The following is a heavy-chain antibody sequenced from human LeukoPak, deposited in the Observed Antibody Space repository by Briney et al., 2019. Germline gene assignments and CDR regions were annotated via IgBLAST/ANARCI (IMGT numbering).Heavy chain of an antibody. D-gene: IGHD1-26*01. CDR1: GFSLSTSGMG. J-gene: IGHJ4*02. CDR3: AHRPHTELFDY. Sequence: SGPTLVKPTQTLTLTCTFSGFSLSTSGMGVGWIRQPPGKALEWLALIYWNDDKRYSPSLKSRLTITKDTSKNQVVLTMTNMDPVDTATYYCAHRPHTELFDYWGQGTLVTVSS. CDR2: IYWNDDK. V-gene: IGHV2-5*01.